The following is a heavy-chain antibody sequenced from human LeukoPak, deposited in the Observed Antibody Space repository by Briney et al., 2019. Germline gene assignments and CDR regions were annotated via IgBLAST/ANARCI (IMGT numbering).Heavy chain of an antibody. CDR3: ANIERGY. CDR1: GFTFSRYW. CDR2: ISYDGSNK. J-gene: IGHJ4*02. V-gene: IGHV3-30*18. Sequence: GGSLRLSCVASGFTFSRYWMSWVRQAPGKGLEWVAVISYDGSNKYYADSVKGRFTISRDNSKNTLYLQMNSLRAEDTAVYYCANIERGYWGQGTLVTVSS. D-gene: IGHD1-26*01.